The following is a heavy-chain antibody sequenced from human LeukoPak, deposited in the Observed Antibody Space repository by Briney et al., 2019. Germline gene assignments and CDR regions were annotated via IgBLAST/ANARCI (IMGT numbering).Heavy chain of an antibody. CDR3: XRGKPGIAAAGFDY. Sequence: PSETLSLTCAVYGGSFSGYYWSWIRQPPGKGLEWIGEINHSGSTNYNPSLKSRVTISVDTSKNQFSLKLSSVTAADTAGYYCXRGKPGIAAAGFDYWGQGTLVTVSS. V-gene: IGHV4-34*01. J-gene: IGHJ4*02. CDR2: INHSGST. D-gene: IGHD6-13*01. CDR1: GGSFSGYY.